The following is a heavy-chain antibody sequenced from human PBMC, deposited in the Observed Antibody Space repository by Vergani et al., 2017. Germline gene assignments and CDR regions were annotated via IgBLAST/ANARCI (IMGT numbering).Heavy chain of an antibody. D-gene: IGHD5-12*01. CDR3: TRQPQEGASGPPSVPT. V-gene: IGHV4-30-4*08. Sequence: QVQLQESGPGVVKPSQTLSLTCAVSGGSISSGDHCWTWIRQRPGKGLEWIGNIFYSGTTYDNPSLRSRLTISVDTSQNQFSLKVTSVTAADTAVYYCTRQPQEGASGPPSVPTWGQGISVIVSS. CDR1: GGSISSGDHC. J-gene: IGHJ4*02. CDR2: IFYSGTT.